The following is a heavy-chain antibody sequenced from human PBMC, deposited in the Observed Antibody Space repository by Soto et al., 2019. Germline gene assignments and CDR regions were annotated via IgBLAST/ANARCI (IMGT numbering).Heavy chain of an antibody. D-gene: IGHD6-6*01. CDR2: IYYSGST. J-gene: IGHJ5*02. V-gene: IGHV4-39*01. CDR1: GVSISSSSYY. Sequence: WETLSLTCTFSGVSISSSSYYCGWMRQPPGKGLEWIGSIYYSGSTYYNPSLTSRVTISVDTYKNQFSLKLSSVTAADTAVYYCARQYSSSRSREDWFDAWGQGTLVTVSS. CDR3: ARQYSSSRSREDWFDA.